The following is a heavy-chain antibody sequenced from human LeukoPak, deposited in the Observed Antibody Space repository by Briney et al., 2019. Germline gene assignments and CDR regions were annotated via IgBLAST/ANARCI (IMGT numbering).Heavy chain of an antibody. J-gene: IGHJ4*02. CDR1: GGSISSYY. Sequence: TSETLSLTCTVSGGSISSYYWSWIRQPPGKGLEWIGFIYYSGSTSYNPSLQSRVTISLDTSKNQFSLRLSAVTAADTAVYYCARGYCRGGSCHFDYWGQGTLVTVPS. V-gene: IGHV4-59*08. D-gene: IGHD2-15*01. CDR3: ARGYCRGGSCHFDY. CDR2: IYYSGST.